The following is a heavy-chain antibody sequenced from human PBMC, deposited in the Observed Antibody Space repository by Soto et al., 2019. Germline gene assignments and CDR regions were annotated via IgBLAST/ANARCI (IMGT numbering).Heavy chain of an antibody. CDR2: ISYDGSNR. CDR3: AQLLGGSYAFEI. V-gene: IGHV3-30-3*01. CDR1: GFTFKNYP. Sequence: GGSLRLSCAASGFTFKNYPMNWVRQAPDKGLEWVAVISYDGSNRDYADSVRSRFTISRDNSKNTLYLQMNSLRPEDTAVYYCAQLLGGSYAFEIWGQGTMVTVSS. D-gene: IGHD1-26*01. J-gene: IGHJ3*02.